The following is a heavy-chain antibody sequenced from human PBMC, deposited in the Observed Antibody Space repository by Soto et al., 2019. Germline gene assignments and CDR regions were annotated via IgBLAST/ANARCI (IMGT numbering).Heavy chain of an antibody. D-gene: IGHD6-19*01. CDR3: ARVRVAGPGNFDY. CDR1: GGTFSSYA. Sequence: SVKVSCKASGGTFSSYAISWVRQAPGQGLEWMGGIIPIFGTANYAQKFQGRVTITADESTSTAYMELSSLRSEDTAVYYCARVRVAGPGNFDYWGQGTLVTVSS. CDR2: IIPIFGTA. J-gene: IGHJ4*02. V-gene: IGHV1-69*13.